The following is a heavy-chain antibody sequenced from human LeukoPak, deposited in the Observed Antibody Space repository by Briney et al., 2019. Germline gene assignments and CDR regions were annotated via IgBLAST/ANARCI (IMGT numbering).Heavy chain of an antibody. D-gene: IGHD4-17*01. Sequence: PGGSLRLPCAASGFTFSSYAMSWVRQAPGKGLEWVSAISGSGGSTYYADSVKGRFTISRDNSKNTLYLQMNSLRAEDTAVYYCARAPTVTTGTDYWGQGTLVTVSS. V-gene: IGHV3-23*01. CDR2: ISGSGGST. CDR1: GFTFSSYA. J-gene: IGHJ4*02. CDR3: ARAPTVTTGTDY.